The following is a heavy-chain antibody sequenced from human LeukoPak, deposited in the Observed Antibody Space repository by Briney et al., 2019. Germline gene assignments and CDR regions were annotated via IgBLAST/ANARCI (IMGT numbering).Heavy chain of an antibody. D-gene: IGHD3-10*01. J-gene: IGHJ4*02. CDR1: GGTFSSYA. V-gene: IGHV1-69*04. CDR2: IIPILGIA. CDR3: AREDGDGSGSYFDY. Sequence: GASVKVSCKASGGTFSSYAISWVRQAPGQGLEWMGRIIPILGIANYAQKFQGRVTITAEKSTSTAYMELSSLRSEDTAVYYCAREDGDGSGSYFDYWGQGTLVTVSS.